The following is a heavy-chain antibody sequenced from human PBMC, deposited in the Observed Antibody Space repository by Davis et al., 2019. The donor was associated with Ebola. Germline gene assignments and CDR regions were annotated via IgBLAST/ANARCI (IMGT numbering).Heavy chain of an antibody. CDR1: GGSFSGYY. J-gene: IGHJ3*02. CDR2: INHSGST. V-gene: IGHV4-34*01. Sequence: SETLSLTCAVYGGSFSGYYWSWIRQPPGKGLEWIGEINHSGSTNYNPSLKSRVTISVDKSKNQFSLKLSSVTAADTAVYYCAGAQLVLGAFDIWGQGTMVTVSS. D-gene: IGHD6-13*01. CDR3: AGAQLVLGAFDI.